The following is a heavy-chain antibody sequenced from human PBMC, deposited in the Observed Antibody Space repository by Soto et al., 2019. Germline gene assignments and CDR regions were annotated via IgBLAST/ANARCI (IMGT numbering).Heavy chain of an antibody. J-gene: IGHJ5*02. D-gene: IGHD3-9*01. CDR3: ARVGHYDILTGYYNVLSGGYNWFDP. CDR1: GYTFTSYD. Sequence: ASVKVSCKASGYTFTSYDINWVRQATGQGLEWMGWMNPNSGNTGYAQKFQGRVTMTRNTSISTAYMELSSLRSEDTAVYYCARVGHYDILTGYYNVLSGGYNWFDPWGQGTLVTVSS. CDR2: MNPNSGNT. V-gene: IGHV1-8*01.